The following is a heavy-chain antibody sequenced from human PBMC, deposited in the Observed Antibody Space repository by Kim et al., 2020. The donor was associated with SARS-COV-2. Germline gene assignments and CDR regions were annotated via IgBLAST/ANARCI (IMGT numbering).Heavy chain of an antibody. J-gene: IGHJ3*02. CDR1: GGSFGGYY. CDR2: INHSGST. Sequence: SETLSLICAVYGGSFGGYYWSWIRQPPGKGLEWIGEINHSGSTNYNPSLKSRVTISVDTSKNQFSLKLSSVTAADTAVYYRARGWTMVRGVIITGAFDIWGQGTMVTVSS. D-gene: IGHD3-10*01. V-gene: IGHV4-34*01. CDR3: ARGWTMVRGVIITGAFDI.